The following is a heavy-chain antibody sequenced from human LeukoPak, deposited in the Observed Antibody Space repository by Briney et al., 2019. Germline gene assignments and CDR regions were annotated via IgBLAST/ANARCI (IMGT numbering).Heavy chain of an antibody. CDR2: IDGNGRTT. CDR1: GFTFSSEW. D-gene: IGHD3-10*01. V-gene: IGHV3-74*01. CDR3: ARDVPRTSGP. Sequence: GGSLRLSCAASGFTFSSEWMHWVRQAPGRGLVWISHIDGNGRTTNYGDSVRGRFTVSRDNAKNTLYLQMNSLRAEDTAVYYCARDVPRTSGPWGQGTLVTVSS. J-gene: IGHJ5*02.